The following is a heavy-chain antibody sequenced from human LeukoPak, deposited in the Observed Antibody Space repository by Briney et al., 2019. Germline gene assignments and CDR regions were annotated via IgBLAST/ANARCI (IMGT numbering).Heavy chain of an antibody. CDR2: IYYSGST. CDR3: ARHLYFEDSSGYYSYSFDY. J-gene: IGHJ4*02. CDR1: GGSISSYY. V-gene: IGHV4-59*08. D-gene: IGHD3-22*01. Sequence: SETLSLTCTVSGGSISSYYWSWLRQPPGKGLEWIGYIYYSGSTNYNPSLKSRVTISVDTSKNQFSLKLSSVTAADTAVYYCARHLYFEDSSGYYSYSFDYWGQGTLVTVSS.